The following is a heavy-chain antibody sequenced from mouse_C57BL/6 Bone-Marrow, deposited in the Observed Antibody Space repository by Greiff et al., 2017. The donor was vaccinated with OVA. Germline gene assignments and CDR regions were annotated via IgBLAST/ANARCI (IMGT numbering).Heavy chain of an antibody. D-gene: IGHD1-1*01. V-gene: IGHV1-52*01. CDR1: GYTFTSYW. Sequence: QVQLQQPGAELVRPGSSVKLSCKASGYTFTSYWLHWVKQRPIQGLEWIGNIDPSDSETHYNQQFKAKATLTVDKSSSTAYMPLSRLTSEDSAVYYCERSGYYYGSSHWYFDVWGTGTTVTVSS. J-gene: IGHJ1*03. CDR3: ERSGYYYGSSHWYFDV. CDR2: IDPSDSET.